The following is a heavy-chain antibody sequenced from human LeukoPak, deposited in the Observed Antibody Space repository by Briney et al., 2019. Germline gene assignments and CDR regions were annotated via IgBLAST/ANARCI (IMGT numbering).Heavy chain of an antibody. Sequence: GGSLRLSCAASGFTFSSYAMHWVRQAPGKGLEWVAVISYDGSNKYYADSVKGRFTISRDNSKNTLYLQMSSLRAEDTAVYYCARAAYSSSWYSDYYYYMDVWGKGTTVTVSS. CDR1: GFTFSSYA. J-gene: IGHJ6*03. V-gene: IGHV3-30*15. CDR3: ARAAYSSSWYSDYYYYMDV. D-gene: IGHD6-13*01. CDR2: ISYDGSNK.